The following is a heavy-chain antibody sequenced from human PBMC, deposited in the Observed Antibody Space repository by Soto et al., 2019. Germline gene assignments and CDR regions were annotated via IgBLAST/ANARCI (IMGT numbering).Heavy chain of an antibody. D-gene: IGHD2-15*01. Sequence: PGGSLRLSCAASGFIFSSYWMSWVRQAPGKGLEWVANIKQDGSEKYYVDSVKGRFTISRDNAMNSLYLQMSRLRAEDTAVYSCAREATKVATAKSKWFASWGQGTLVTVSS. CDR3: AREATKVATAKSKWFAS. J-gene: IGHJ5*01. CDR1: GFIFSSYW. CDR2: IKQDGSEK. V-gene: IGHV3-7*01.